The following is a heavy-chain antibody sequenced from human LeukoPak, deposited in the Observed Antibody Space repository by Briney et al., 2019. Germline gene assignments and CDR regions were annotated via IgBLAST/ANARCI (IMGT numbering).Heavy chain of an antibody. CDR3: ARRGDWNHHDF. CDR1: GYTFTDYY. V-gene: IGHV1-2*02. J-gene: IGHJ4*02. Sequence: ASVKVSCKASGYTFTDYYMHWVRQAPGQGLEWMGWINPKSGGTNYAQKFQGRVTMTRDTSISTAYMELDSLRSDDTAVYYCARRGDWNHHDFWGQGTLVTVSS. CDR2: INPKSGGT. D-gene: IGHD1-1*01.